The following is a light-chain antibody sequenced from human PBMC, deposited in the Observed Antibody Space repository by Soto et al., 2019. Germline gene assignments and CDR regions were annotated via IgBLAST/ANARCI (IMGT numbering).Light chain of an antibody. CDR3: SSYTSTNFVI. Sequence: QSALTQPASVSGSPGQSITISCTGSSSDIGDYKYVSWYKHHPGKAPKLMIYDVSNRPSGVSNRFSGSKSGNTASLTISGLQAEDEADYYCSSYTSTNFVIFGGGTKLNVL. J-gene: IGLJ2*01. CDR1: SSDIGDYKY. V-gene: IGLV2-14*03. CDR2: DVS.